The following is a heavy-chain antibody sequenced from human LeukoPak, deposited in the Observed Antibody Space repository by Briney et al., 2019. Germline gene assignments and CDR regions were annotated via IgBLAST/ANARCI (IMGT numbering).Heavy chain of an antibody. CDR1: GGSISSYY. V-gene: IGHV4-4*07. J-gene: IGHJ4*02. D-gene: IGHD4-23*01. CDR2: IYSSGST. Sequence: PSETLSLTCTVSGGSISSYYWSWIRQPAGKGLEWIGRIYSSGSTNYNPSLKSRVTMSVDMSRNQFPLKLSSVTAADTAVYYCARVSPGGNSDYLGQGTLVTVSS. CDR3: ARVSPGGNSDY.